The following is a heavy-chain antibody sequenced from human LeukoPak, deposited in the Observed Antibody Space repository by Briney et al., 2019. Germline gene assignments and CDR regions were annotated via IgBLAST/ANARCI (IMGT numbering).Heavy chain of an antibody. J-gene: IGHJ1*01. CDR1: GGSISSGSYY. Sequence: SETLSLTCTVSGGSISSGSYYWSWTRPPAGKGLEWIGRIYTSGSTNYNPSLKSRVTISVDTSKNQFSLKLSSVTAADTAVYYCASRGDYYDSSGYYEHWGQGTLVTVSS. V-gene: IGHV4-61*02. D-gene: IGHD3-22*01. CDR3: ASRGDYYDSSGYYEH. CDR2: IYTSGST.